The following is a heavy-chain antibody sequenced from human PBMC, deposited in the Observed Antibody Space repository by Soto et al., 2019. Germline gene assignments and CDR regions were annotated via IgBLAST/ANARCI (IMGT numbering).Heavy chain of an antibody. CDR2: IIPIFGTA. CDR1: GGTFSSYA. V-gene: IGHV1-69*13. J-gene: IGHJ6*02. Sequence: SVKVSCKASGGTFSSYAISWVRQAPGQGLEWMGGIIPIFGTANYAQKFQGRVTITADESTSTAYMELSSQRSEDTAVYYCARSGGGWYGSSSGFHYYYGMDVWGQGTTVTVSS. D-gene: IGHD6-6*01. CDR3: ARSGGGWYGSSSGFHYYYGMDV.